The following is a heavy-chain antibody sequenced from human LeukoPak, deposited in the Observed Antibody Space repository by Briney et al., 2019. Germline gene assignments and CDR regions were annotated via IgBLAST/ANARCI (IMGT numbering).Heavy chain of an antibody. CDR3: ARGLGSGYTDN. V-gene: IGHV4-59*01. CDR2: ISSSGST. Sequence: SETLSLTCTVSGGSISSYYGTWIRQPPGKGLEWIGYISSSGSTNYKPSLKSRVTMSLGTSENQFSLTVSSVTAADTAVYYCARGLGSGYTDNWGQGTLVTVSS. CDR1: GGSISSYY. D-gene: IGHD3-22*01. J-gene: IGHJ4*02.